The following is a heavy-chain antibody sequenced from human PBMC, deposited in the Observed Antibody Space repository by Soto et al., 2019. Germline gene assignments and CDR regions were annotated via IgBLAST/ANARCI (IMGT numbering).Heavy chain of an antibody. D-gene: IGHD2-2*01. V-gene: IGHV1-69*01. Sequence: QVQLVQSGAEVKKPGSSVKVSCKVSGGTFSSHSINWVRQAPGQGPEWMGGNITIFGTENYAQKFQGRVTITADESTSTAYMELSSLTSEDTALYYCSTSVYCSTTRCYYYYGLDVWGQGTTVIVSS. J-gene: IGHJ6*02. CDR1: GGTFSSHS. CDR2: NITIFGTE. CDR3: STSVYCSTTRCYYYYGLDV.